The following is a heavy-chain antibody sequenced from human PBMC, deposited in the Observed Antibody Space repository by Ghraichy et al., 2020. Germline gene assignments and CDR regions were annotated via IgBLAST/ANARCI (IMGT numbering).Heavy chain of an antibody. J-gene: IGHJ2*01. D-gene: IGHD3-22*01. CDR2: LFYSGNT. CDR1: GGAIYNSGHY. Sequence: SETLSLTCTVSGGAIYNSGHYWGWIRQSPGKGLEWIGSLFYSGNTYSNPSLKSRVTMSADTSKNQLSLVLSSVTAADTAVHYCAGSITMIRYFDLWGRGTLVTVSS. CDR3: AGSITMIRYFDL. V-gene: IGHV4-39*01.